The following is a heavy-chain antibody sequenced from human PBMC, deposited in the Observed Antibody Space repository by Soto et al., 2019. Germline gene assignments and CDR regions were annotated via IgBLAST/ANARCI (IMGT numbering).Heavy chain of an antibody. V-gene: IGHV1-46*01. CDR3: ANPPTVRHYGYEVEG. CDR2: INPSGTTT. J-gene: IGHJ6*02. Sequence: QVQLVQSGAEVKKPGASVKVSCKASGYTFTSFYMHWVRQAPGQGLEWMGIINPSGTTTDYAQKCQGRVTMTRDTSTSTYYLELSSLTSDDTGVYYCANPPTVRHYGYEVEGWGQGTGVTAS. D-gene: IGHD4-17*01. CDR1: GYTFTSFY.